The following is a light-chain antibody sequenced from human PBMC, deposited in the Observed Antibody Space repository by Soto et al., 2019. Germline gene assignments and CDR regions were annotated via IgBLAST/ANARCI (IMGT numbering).Light chain of an antibody. V-gene: IGKV1-39*01. CDR3: QQYYSFPWT. CDR2: EAS. J-gene: IGKJ1*01. Sequence: IHMTQSPSSLSASVGDRVTVTCRASQTISTNLNWYQQKPGKAPKLLIYEASSLQRGVPSRFSGSGSGTDFTLTISCLQSEDFATYYCQQYYSFPWTFGQGTKVDIK. CDR1: QTISTN.